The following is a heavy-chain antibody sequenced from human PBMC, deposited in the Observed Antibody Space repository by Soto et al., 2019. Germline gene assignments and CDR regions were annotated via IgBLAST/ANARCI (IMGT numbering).Heavy chain of an antibody. CDR3: VRERYAGFEY. V-gene: IGHV3-72*01. CDR1: EFSLSGQY. CDR2: TVNKDFSYTT. Sequence: EGQLVASGGGLVQPGGSLRLSCTSSEFSLSGQYLDWVRQAPGQGLEWVGRTVNKDFSYTTEYAAAVKGRFTISRDDSENSLYLQMTSLRTEDTAVYYCVRERYAGFEYWGQGALVTVSS. D-gene: IGHD2-2*01. J-gene: IGHJ4*02.